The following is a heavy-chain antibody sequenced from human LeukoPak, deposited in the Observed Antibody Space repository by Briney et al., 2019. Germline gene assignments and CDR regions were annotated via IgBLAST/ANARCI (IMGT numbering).Heavy chain of an antibody. D-gene: IGHD6-19*01. CDR3: ARLSRAVLTYGMDV. J-gene: IGHJ6*04. V-gene: IGHV5-51*01. CDR1: GYSFTSYW. CDR2: IYPGDSDT. Sequence: GESLKISCKGSGYSFTSYWIAWVRQMPGKGRGWMGIIYPGDSDTRYSPSFQGQVTISADKSVSTAYLQWSSLKASDTAMYYCARLSRAVLTYGMDVWGKGTTVTVSS.